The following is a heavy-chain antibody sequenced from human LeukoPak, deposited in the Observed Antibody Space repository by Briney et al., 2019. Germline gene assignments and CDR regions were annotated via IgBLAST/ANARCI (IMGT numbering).Heavy chain of an antibody. CDR2: IDPSDYYT. CDR1: GYRFTSYW. CDR3: ARHYHYDILTGYRKSGMDV. D-gene: IGHD3-9*01. Sequence: GESLRISCKGSGYRFTSYWISWVRRMPGKGVEWMGRIDPSDYYTNYSPSFQGHVTISADKSIRTAYLQWSSLKASDTAMYYCARHYHYDILTGYRKSGMDVWGKGTTVTVSS. V-gene: IGHV5-10-1*01. J-gene: IGHJ6*04.